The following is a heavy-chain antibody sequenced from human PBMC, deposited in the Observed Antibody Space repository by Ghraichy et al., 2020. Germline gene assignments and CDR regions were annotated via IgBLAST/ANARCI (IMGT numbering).Heavy chain of an antibody. CDR3: ARDHYPSGYYGYYFDY. CDR2: ISGSGGSP. CDR1: RFTFSSHA. D-gene: IGHD3-10*01. J-gene: IGHJ4*02. V-gene: IGHV3-23*01. Sequence: GESLNISCAASRFTFSSHAMGWVRQAPGKGLEWVSAISGSGGSPVYADTVKGRFTISRDNSKNTLYLQMNSLRAEDTAVYYCARDHYPSGYYGYYFDYWGQGTLVTVSS.